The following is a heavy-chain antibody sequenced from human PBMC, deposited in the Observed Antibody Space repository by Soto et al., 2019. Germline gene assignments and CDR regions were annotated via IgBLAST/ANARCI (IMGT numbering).Heavy chain of an antibody. CDR3: ARAGDYDMLTGSPGDWFDP. Sequence: GASVKVSCKASGYTFTSYYMHWVRQAPGQGLEWMGIINPSGGSTSYAQKFQGRVTMTRDTSTSTVYMELSSLRSEDTAVYYCARAGDYDMLTGSPGDWFDPWGQGTLVTVSS. V-gene: IGHV1-46*01. CDR2: INPSGGST. D-gene: IGHD3-9*01. J-gene: IGHJ5*02. CDR1: GYTFTSYY.